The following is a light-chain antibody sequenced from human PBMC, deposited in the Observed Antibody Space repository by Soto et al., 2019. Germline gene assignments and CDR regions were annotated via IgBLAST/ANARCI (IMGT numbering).Light chain of an antibody. V-gene: IGKV1-27*01. J-gene: IGKJ4*01. CDR3: QNYYRDPVT. CDR2: AAS. Sequence: DIHMTQSPSSLSASVGDRVTIACRASQGINDRLAWYQQKPGQAPYLLIFAASTLRSGVPSRFSGSGSGADFTLTISSLQPEDVATYYCQNYYRDPVTFGGGTKVDIK. CDR1: QGINDR.